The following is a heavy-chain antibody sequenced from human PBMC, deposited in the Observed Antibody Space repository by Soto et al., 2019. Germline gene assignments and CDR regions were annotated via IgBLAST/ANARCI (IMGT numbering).Heavy chain of an antibody. J-gene: IGHJ4*02. CDR1: GFTFDDYA. CDR2: ISWDSGSI. CDR3: AKAYCSGISCSPAY. D-gene: IGHD2-15*01. Sequence: GGSLRLSCAASGFTFDDYAMHWVRQAPGQGLEWVSGISWDSGSIGHADSVKARFTISRDNAKNSLYLQMNSLRPEDTALYYCAKAYCSGISCSPAYWGQGTLVTVSS. V-gene: IGHV3-9*01.